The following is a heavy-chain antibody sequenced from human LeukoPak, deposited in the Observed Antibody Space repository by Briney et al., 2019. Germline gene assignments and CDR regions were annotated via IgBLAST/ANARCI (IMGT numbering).Heavy chain of an antibody. CDR2: ISSSSSYI. CDR3: ARDNSSPSYYYYYGMDV. V-gene: IGHV3-21*01. J-gene: IGHJ6*02. CDR1: GFTFSSYS. D-gene: IGHD5-18*01. Sequence: GRSLRLSCAASGFTFSSYSMNWVRQAPGKGLEWVSSISSSSSYIYYADSVKGRLTISRANAKNSLYLQMKSLRAEDTAVYYCARDNSSPSYYYYYGMDVWGQGTTVTVSS.